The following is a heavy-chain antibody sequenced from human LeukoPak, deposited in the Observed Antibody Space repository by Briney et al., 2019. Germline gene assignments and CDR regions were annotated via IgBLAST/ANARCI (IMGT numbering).Heavy chain of an antibody. CDR3: AGEDNSSGYRPFDI. J-gene: IGHJ3*02. V-gene: IGHV1-2*06. CDR1: GYTFNNHG. Sequence: ASVKVSCKASGYTFNNHGISWVRQAPGQGLEWMGRINPNNGGTNYAQKFQGRVTMTRDMSMSTAYMELSRLRSVDTAVYYCAGEDNSSGYRPFDIWGQGTMVTVPS. D-gene: IGHD3-22*01. CDR2: INPNNGGT.